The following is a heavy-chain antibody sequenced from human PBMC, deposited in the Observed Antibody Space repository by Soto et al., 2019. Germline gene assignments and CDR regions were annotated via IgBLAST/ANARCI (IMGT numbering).Heavy chain of an antibody. J-gene: IGHJ2*01. CDR3: ARELDYGDYVLSRYFDL. CDR1: GFTFSSYS. V-gene: IGHV3-48*01. Sequence: GGSLRLSCAASGFTFSSYSMNWVRQAPGKGLEWVSYISSSSSTIYYADSVKGRFTISRDNAKNSLYLQMNSLRAEDTAVYYCARELDYGDYVLSRYFDLWGRGTLVTVSS. D-gene: IGHD4-17*01. CDR2: ISSSSSTI.